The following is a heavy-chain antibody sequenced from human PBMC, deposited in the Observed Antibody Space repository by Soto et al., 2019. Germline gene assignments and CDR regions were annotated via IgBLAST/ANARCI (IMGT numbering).Heavy chain of an antibody. Sequence: GGSLRLSCAASGFTFSSYSMNWVRQAPGKGLEWVSYISSSSSTIYYADSVKGRFTISRDNAKNSLYLQMNSLRAEDTAVYYCARGGSGDYVTFDYWGQGTLVTVSS. V-gene: IGHV3-48*01. CDR2: ISSSSSTI. J-gene: IGHJ4*02. CDR3: ARGGSGDYVTFDY. CDR1: GFTFSSYS. D-gene: IGHD2-21*02.